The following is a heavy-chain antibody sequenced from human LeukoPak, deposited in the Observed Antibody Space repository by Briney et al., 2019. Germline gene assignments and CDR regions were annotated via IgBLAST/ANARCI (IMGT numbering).Heavy chain of an antibody. CDR2: MNPNSGNT. CDR3: ARAATMVQGVIITTLRYYYMDV. Sequence: GASVKVSCKASGYTFTSYDINWVRQAIGQGLEWMGWMNPNSGNTGYAQKFQGRVTMTRNTSISTAYMELSSLRSEDTAVYYCARAATMVQGVIITTLRYYYMDVWGKGTTVTVSS. J-gene: IGHJ6*03. V-gene: IGHV1-8*01. D-gene: IGHD3-10*01. CDR1: GYTFTSYD.